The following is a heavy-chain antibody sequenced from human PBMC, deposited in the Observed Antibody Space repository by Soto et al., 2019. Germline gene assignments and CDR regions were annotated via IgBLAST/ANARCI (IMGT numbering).Heavy chain of an antibody. J-gene: IGHJ6*02. D-gene: IGHD1-26*01. CDR3: ARDGREASGMDV. CDR2: TYYRGST. V-gene: IGHV4-59*11. Sequence: NPSETLSLTCTVSGGSISSHYWSWVRQAPGKGLEWIGHTYYRGSTSYNPSLRSRSTISVDTSNNQFSLKLNSVTTADTAVYYCARDGREASGMDVWGQGTKVTVSS. CDR1: GGSISSHY.